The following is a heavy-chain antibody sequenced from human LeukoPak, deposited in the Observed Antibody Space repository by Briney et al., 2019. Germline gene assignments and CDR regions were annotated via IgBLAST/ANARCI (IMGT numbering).Heavy chain of an antibody. CDR3: ASLPGPLYYYYYYMDV. CDR2: INSDGSST. Sequence: GGSLRLSCAASGFTFSSYWMHWVRQAPGKELVWVSRINSDGSSTSYADSVKGRFTISRDNAKNTLYLQMNSLRAEDTAVYYCASLPGPLYYYYYYMDVWGKGTTVTVSS. V-gene: IGHV3-74*01. J-gene: IGHJ6*03. D-gene: IGHD1-1*01. CDR1: GFTFSSYW.